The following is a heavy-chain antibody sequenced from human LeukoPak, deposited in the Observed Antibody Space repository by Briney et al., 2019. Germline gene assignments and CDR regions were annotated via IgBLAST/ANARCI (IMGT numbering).Heavy chain of an antibody. V-gene: IGHV4-34*01. D-gene: IGHD5-24*01. CDR2: INHSGST. J-gene: IGHJ4*02. Sequence: SETLSLTCAVYGVSFSGYYWSWIRQPPGKGLEWIGEINHSGSTNYNPSLKSRVTISVDTSKNQFSLKLSSVTAADTAVYYCARGEATIYYFDYWGQGTLVTVSS. CDR1: GVSFSGYY. CDR3: ARGEATIYYFDY.